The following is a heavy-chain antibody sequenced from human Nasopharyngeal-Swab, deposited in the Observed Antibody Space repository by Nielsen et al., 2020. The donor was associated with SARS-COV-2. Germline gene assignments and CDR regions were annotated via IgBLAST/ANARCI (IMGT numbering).Heavy chain of an antibody. CDR2: IKQDGSEK. CDR3: ARGYGSPDV. D-gene: IGHD6-13*01. CDR1: GFTLSSYW. J-gene: IGHJ6*03. V-gene: IGHV3-7*01. Sequence: GGSLRLSCAASGFTLSSYWMSWVRQAPGKGLEWVANIKQDGSEKYYVDSVKGRFTISRDNAKNSLYLQMNSLRAEETAVYYCARGYGSPDVWGKGTTVTVS.